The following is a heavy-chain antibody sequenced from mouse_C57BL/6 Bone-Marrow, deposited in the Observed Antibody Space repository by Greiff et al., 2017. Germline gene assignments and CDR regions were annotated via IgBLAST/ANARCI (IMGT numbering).Heavy chain of an antibody. V-gene: IGHV1-69*01. CDR3: ARGYYGSSPDY. CDR2: IDPSDSYT. J-gene: IGHJ2*01. Sequence: VQLQQPGAELVMPGASVKLSCKASGYTFTSYWMHWVKQRPGQGLEWIGEIDPSDSYTNYNQKFKGKSTLTVDKSSSTAYMQLSSLTSEDSAVYYCARGYYGSSPDYWGQGTTLTVSS. CDR1: GYTFTSYW. D-gene: IGHD1-1*01.